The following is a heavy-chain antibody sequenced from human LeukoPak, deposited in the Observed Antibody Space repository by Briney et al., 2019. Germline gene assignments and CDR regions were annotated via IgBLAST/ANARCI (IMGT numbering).Heavy chain of an antibody. CDR1: GGSLSSYY. Sequence: SETLSLTCNVSGGSLSSYYCSWIRQSPGKGLEWIGYIYHSGITNYNPSLKSRVTISVDTPKNQFSLKLTSVTAADTAVYYCARGRGAYDSSGFGVWGQGTMVNVSS. CDR2: IYHSGIT. J-gene: IGHJ3*01. V-gene: IGHV4-59*01. D-gene: IGHD3-22*01. CDR3: ARGRGAYDSSGFGV.